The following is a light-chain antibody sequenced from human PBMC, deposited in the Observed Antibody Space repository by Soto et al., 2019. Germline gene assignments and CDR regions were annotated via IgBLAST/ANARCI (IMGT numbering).Light chain of an antibody. V-gene: IGKV3-20*01. CDR2: GAS. J-gene: IGKJ4*01. CDR3: QHYGKLPLT. CDR1: QSVTYSV. Sequence: EIVLTQSPGTLSLSPGERATLSCRASQSVTYSVIAWYQQKHGQAPRXXIYGASNRATGIPDRFSGSGAGTDCTRTISRLEPEDVAVDVCQHYGKLPLTFGGGTKVDIK.